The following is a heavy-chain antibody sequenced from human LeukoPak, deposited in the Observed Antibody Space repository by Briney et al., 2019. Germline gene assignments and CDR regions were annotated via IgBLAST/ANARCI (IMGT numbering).Heavy chain of an antibody. CDR2: IYYSGST. J-gene: IGHJ5*02. Sequence: PSEPLSLTCTVSGASFTTYYWSWLRQPPGKGLEWIGYIYYSGSTNYNPSLKSRVTISVATSKNQFSLKLSSVTAADTAVYYCARGGGGRYCSSTSCSTQTNNWFDPWGQGTLVTVSS. CDR3: ARGGGGRYCSSTSCSTQTNNWFDP. CDR1: GASFTTYY. V-gene: IGHV4-59*01. D-gene: IGHD2-2*01.